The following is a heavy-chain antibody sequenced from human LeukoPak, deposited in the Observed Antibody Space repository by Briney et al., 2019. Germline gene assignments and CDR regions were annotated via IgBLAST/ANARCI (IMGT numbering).Heavy chain of an antibody. J-gene: IGHJ4*02. CDR2: ISSSSSYI. CDR3: ARERPSIVAVVAATLDY. Sequence: PGGSLRLSCAASGFTFSSYSMNWVRQAPGKGLEWVSSISSSSSYIYYADSVKGRFTISRDNAKNSLYLQMNSLRAEDTAVYYCARERPSIVAVVAATLDYWGQGTLVTVSS. D-gene: IGHD2-15*01. V-gene: IGHV3-21*01. CDR1: GFTFSSYS.